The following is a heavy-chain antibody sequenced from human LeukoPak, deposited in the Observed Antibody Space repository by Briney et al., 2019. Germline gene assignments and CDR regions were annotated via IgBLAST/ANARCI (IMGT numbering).Heavy chain of an antibody. CDR1: GGSISSYY. D-gene: IGHD2-8*01. V-gene: IGHV4-59*01. CDR2: IYYSGST. J-gene: IGHJ6*02. CDR3: ARGRVFYGMDV. Sequence: SETLSLTCTVSGGSISSYYWSWIRQPPGKGLEWIGYIYYSGSTNYNPSLKSRVTISVDTSKNQFSLKLSSVTAADTAVYCCARGRVFYGMDVWGQGTTVTVSS.